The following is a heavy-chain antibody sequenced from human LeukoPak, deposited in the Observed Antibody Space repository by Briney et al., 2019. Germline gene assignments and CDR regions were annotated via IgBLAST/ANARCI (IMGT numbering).Heavy chain of an antibody. V-gene: IGHV1-18*01. CDR1: GYTFTSYG. Sequence: ASVKVSCKASGYTFTSYGVSWVRQAPGQGLEWMGWISVYNGNTSYAQKFQDRVTMTTDTSTSTAYMELRSLRSDDTAVYYCARSYYYDSWGQGTLVTVSS. CDR2: ISVYNGNT. CDR3: ARSYYYDS. J-gene: IGHJ4*02.